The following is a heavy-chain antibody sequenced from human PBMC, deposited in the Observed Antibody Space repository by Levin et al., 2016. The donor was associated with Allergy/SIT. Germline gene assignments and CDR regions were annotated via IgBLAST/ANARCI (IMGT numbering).Heavy chain of an antibody. CDR2: IYYSGGT. J-gene: IGHJ4*02. D-gene: IGHD3-3*01. CDR1: GGSISSSTYY. V-gene: IGHV4-39*01. CDR3: ASRDRFLECIDY. Sequence: SETLSLTCTISGGSISSSTYYWTWIRQPPGKGLGWIGSIYYSGGTYYNPSLKSRVTTSVDTSKNQFSLKLSSVTAADTAVYYCASRDRFLECIDYWGQGTLVTVSS.